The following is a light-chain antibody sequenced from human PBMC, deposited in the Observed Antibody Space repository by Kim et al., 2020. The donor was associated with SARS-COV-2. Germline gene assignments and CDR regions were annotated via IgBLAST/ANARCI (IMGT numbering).Light chain of an antibody. CDR2: GAS. CDR1: QSVSSSY. J-gene: IGKJ1*01. Sequence: SLCPGERATLSCRASQSVSSSYLAWYQQKPGQAPRLLIYGASSRATGIPDRFSGSGSGTDFTLTISRLEPEDFAVYYCQQYGSGTFGQGTKVDIK. V-gene: IGKV3-20*01. CDR3: QQYGSGT.